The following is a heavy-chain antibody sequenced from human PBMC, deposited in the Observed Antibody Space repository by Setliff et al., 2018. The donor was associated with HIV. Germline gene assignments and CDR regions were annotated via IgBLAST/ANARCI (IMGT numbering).Heavy chain of an antibody. CDR1: GDSISSGSYY. J-gene: IGHJ4*02. D-gene: IGHD3-10*01. Sequence: PSETLSLTCSVSGDSISSGSYYWSWIRLPAGKGLEWIGQIHTTGSTNYNPSLKSRVTISMDTSKKQFSLRLTSVTAADSAVYYCARESYGSGTYDYWGQGTLVTVSS. CDR2: IHTTGST. V-gene: IGHV4-61*09. CDR3: ARESYGSGTYDY.